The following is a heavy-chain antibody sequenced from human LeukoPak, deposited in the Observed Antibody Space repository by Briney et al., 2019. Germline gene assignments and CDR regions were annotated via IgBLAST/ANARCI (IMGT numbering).Heavy chain of an antibody. CDR1: GYTFTSYY. D-gene: IGHD3-22*01. V-gene: IGHV1-46*01. CDR2: INPSGGST. J-gene: IGHJ4*02. CDR3: ARDLDYYDSSGYSPGGY. Sequence: GASVKVSCKASGYTFTSYYMHWVRQAPGQGLEWMGIINPSGGSTSYAQKFQGRVTMTRDMSTSTVYMELSNLRSGDTAVYYCARDLDYYDSSGYSPGGYWGQGTLVTVSS.